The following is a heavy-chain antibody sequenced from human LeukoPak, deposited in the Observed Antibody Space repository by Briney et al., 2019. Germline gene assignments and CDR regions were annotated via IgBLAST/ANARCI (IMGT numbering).Heavy chain of an antibody. CDR2: ITSDSSYV. CDR1: GFTFSSYN. CDR3: ATSFGPVIAAAGTGAD. V-gene: IGHV3-21*04. J-gene: IGHJ4*02. Sequence: PGGSLTLSCAASGFTFSSYNMNWVRQAPGKGLECVSSITSDSSYVFYADSVKRRFTISRDNSKNTLYLQMNSLRAEDTAVYYCATSFGPVIAAAGTGADWGQGTLVTVSS. D-gene: IGHD6-13*01.